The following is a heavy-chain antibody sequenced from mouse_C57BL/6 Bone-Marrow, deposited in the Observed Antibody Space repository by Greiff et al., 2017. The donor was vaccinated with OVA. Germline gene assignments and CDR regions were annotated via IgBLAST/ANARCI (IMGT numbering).Heavy chain of an antibody. Sequence: QVQLQQSWAELARPGASVKMSCKASGYTFTSYTMHWVKQRPGQGLEWIGYINPSSGYTKYNQKFKDKATLTADKSSSTAYMQLSSLTSEDSAVYYCARSWLGSMDYWGQGTSVTVSS. CDR1: GYTFTSYT. CDR2: INPSSGYT. J-gene: IGHJ4*01. CDR3: ARSWLGSMDY. V-gene: IGHV1-4*01. D-gene: IGHD1-1*02.